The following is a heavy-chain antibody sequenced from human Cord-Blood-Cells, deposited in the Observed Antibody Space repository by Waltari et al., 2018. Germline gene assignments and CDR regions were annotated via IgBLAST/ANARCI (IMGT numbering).Heavy chain of an antibody. Sequence: QVQLQQWGAGLFKPSETLSLTCAVYGGSFSGYYWSWIRPPPGKGLEWIGEINYSGSTNYNPSLKSRVTISVDTSKNQFSLKLSSVTAADTAVYYCARGGNVVVPAAIEEIDYWGQGTLVTVSS. CDR3: ARGGNVVVPAAIEEIDY. D-gene: IGHD2-2*01. V-gene: IGHV4-34*01. J-gene: IGHJ4*02. CDR2: INYSGST. CDR1: GGSFSGYY.